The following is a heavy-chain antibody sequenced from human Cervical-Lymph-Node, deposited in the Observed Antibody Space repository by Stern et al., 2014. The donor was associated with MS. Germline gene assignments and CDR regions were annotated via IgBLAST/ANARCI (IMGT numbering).Heavy chain of an antibody. CDR2: ISPKNGDT. CDR3: AENMDV. V-gene: IGHV1-2*02. J-gene: IGHJ6*02. Sequence: QVQLVQSGAEVKKPGASVTVSCKPSGYTFTDYYIHWLRQAPGKGPEWMGRISPKNGDTNYAPRFQGRVTMTRDSSISIVYLEVTRLRFDDTAVYYCAENMDVWGQGTTVTVSS. CDR1: GYTFTDYY.